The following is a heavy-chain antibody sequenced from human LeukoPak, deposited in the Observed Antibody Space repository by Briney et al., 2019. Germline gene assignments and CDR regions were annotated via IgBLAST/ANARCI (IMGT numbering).Heavy chain of an antibody. J-gene: IGHJ5*02. Sequence: PSETLSLTCVVSGGSISSTSYYWGWIRQPPGKGLEWIGGIYYSGSTYYSPSLKSRVTISVDTSMNQFSLKLSSVTAADTAVYYCARLLRVGYCSTTTCNWFDPWGQGTLVTVSS. CDR3: ARLLRVGYCSTTTCNWFDP. CDR1: GGSISSTSYY. D-gene: IGHD2-2*03. CDR2: IYYSGST. V-gene: IGHV4-39*07.